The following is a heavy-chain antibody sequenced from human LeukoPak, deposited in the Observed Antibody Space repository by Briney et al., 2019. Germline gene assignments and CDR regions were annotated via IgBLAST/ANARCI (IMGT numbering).Heavy chain of an antibody. J-gene: IGHJ4*02. CDR2: IYYSGST. Sequence: SETLSLTCTVSGGSISSYYWSWIRQPPGKGLGWVGYIYYSGSTNYNPPLKSRVTISVDTSKNQFSLKLSSVTAADTAVYYCARGRPRFDYWGQGTLVTVSS. CDR3: ARGRPRFDY. CDR1: GGSISSYY. V-gene: IGHV4-59*01.